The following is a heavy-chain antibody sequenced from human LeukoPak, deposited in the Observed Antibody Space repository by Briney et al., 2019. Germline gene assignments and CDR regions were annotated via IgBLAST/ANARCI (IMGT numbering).Heavy chain of an antibody. CDR2: FDPEDGET. CDR3: AKPGARYYYDSSGQYAFDI. Sequence: ASVKVSCKVSGYTLTELSMHWVRQAPGKGLEWMGGFDPEDGETIYAQKFQGRVTITADESTSTAYMELSSLRSEDTAVYYCAKPGARYYYDSSGQYAFDIWGQGTMVTVSS. CDR1: GYTLTELS. V-gene: IGHV1-24*01. J-gene: IGHJ3*02. D-gene: IGHD3-22*01.